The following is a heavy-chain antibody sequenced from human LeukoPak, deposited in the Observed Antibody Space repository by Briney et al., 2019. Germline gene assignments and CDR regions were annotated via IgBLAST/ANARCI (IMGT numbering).Heavy chain of an antibody. CDR1: GFTFDDYA. J-gene: IGHJ4*02. Sequence: TGGSLRLSCAASGFTFDDYAMHWVRQAPGKGLEWVSGFSWNSGSIGYADSVKGRFTISRDNAKNSLYLQMNSLRAEDTAVYYCAKVRVGAFYFDYWGQGTLVTVSS. CDR2: FSWNSGSI. CDR3: AKVRVGAFYFDY. V-gene: IGHV3-9*01. D-gene: IGHD1-26*01.